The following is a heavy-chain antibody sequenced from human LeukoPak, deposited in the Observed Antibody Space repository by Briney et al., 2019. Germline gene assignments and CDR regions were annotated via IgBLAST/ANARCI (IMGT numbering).Heavy chain of an antibody. D-gene: IGHD6-19*01. Sequence: SETLSLTCTVSGYSISSGYYWGWIRQPPGKGLEWIGNIYHSETTYYNPSLKSRVTISVDTSKNQFSLKLSSVTAADTAVYYCARIRGYGGDYYYYYMDVWDKGTTVTVSS. V-gene: IGHV4-38-2*02. CDR1: GYSISSGYY. CDR2: IYHSETT. CDR3: ARIRGYGGDYYYYYMDV. J-gene: IGHJ6*03.